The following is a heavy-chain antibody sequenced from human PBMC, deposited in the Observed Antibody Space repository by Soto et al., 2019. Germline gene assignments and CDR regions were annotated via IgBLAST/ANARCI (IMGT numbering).Heavy chain of an antibody. V-gene: IGHV4-59*01. D-gene: IGHD2-2*01. J-gene: IGHJ5*02. Sequence: SETLSLTCTVSGDSISRSYWSWIRQSPGKGLEWIGHIYDSGDTDYNPSPKSRVTISVDTSKNQFSLKLRSVTAADKAIYYCARVSRHVVPADDNWFDPWGQGTLVTVSS. CDR1: GDSISRSY. CDR3: ARVSRHVVPADDNWFDP. CDR2: IYDSGDT.